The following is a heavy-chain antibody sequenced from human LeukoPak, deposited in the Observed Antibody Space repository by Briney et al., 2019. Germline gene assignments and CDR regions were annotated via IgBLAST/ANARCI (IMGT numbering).Heavy chain of an antibody. CDR1: GGTFSSYA. V-gene: IGHV1-69*04. CDR3: AREGRYFDY. CDR2: IIPILGIA. Sequence: ASVKVSCKASGGTFSSYAISWVRQAPGQGREWMGRIIPILGIANYAQKFQGRVTITADKSTSTAYMELSSLRSEDTAVYYCAREGRYFDYWGQGTLVTVSS. J-gene: IGHJ4*02.